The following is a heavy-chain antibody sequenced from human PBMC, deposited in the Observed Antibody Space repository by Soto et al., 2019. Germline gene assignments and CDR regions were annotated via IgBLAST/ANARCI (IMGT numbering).Heavy chain of an antibody. CDR1: GFIFSGYG. Sequence: QAQLVESGGGVVQPGRSLRLSCAASGFIFSGYGMHWVRQAPGRGLEYMALISYDGSTEYYADSVRGRFTISRDNSKNMLYLQMNSLRAEDTAVYYCAKDWLWGGASCYGFDYWGQGALVTVST. V-gene: IGHV3-30*18. D-gene: IGHD2-15*01. CDR2: ISYDGSTE. CDR3: AKDWLWGGASCYGFDY. J-gene: IGHJ4*02.